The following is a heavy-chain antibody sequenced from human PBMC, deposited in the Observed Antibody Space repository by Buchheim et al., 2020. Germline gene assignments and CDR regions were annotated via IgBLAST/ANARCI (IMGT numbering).Heavy chain of an antibody. Sequence: QVQLVQSGAEVKKPGSSVKVSCKASGDIFNNYAIFWVRRAPGHGLEWMGGIVPKFGTSNYAQKFQGRVTITADRSTSTAYMELSSLTSEDTAVYYCASGGYSGRLKPYFYFMDVWGKGTT. CDR2: IVPKFGTS. J-gene: IGHJ6*03. CDR3: ASGGYSGRLKPYFYFMDV. V-gene: IGHV1-69*06. D-gene: IGHD5-12*01. CDR1: GDIFNNYA.